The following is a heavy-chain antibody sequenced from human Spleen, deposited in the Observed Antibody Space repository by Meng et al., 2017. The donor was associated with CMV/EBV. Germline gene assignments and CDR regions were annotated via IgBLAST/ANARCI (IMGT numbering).Heavy chain of an antibody. D-gene: IGHD6-19*01. CDR2: INPSGGST. CDR3: ARTIAVAGTVYFDY. CDR1: GYTFTSYY. J-gene: IGHJ4*02. V-gene: IGHV1-46*01. Sequence: ASGYTFTSYYMRWVRQAPGQGLEWMGIINPSGGSTSYAQKFQGRVTMTRDTSTSTVYMELSSLRSEDTAVYYCARTIAVAGTVYFDYWGQGTLVTVSS.